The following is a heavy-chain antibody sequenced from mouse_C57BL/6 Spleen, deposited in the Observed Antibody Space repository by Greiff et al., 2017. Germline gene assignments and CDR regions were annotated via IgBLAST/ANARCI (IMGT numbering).Heavy chain of an antibody. V-gene: IGHV1-55*01. D-gene: IGHD1-1*01. J-gene: IGHJ4*01. CDR2: IYPGRGST. Sequence: QVQLQQPGAELVKPGASVKMSCKASGYTFTSYWITWVKQRPGQGLEWIGDIYPGRGSTNYNEKFKSKATLTVDTSSSTAYMQLSSLTSEDSAVYYCARSEHYYGSRSMDYWGQGTSVTVSA. CDR3: ARSEHYYGSRSMDY. CDR1: GYTFTSYW.